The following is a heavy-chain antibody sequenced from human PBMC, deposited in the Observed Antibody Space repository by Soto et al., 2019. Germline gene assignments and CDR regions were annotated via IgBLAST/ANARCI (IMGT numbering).Heavy chain of an antibody. CDR2: IYTSGST. J-gene: IGHJ4*02. Sequence: PSETLSLTCTVSGGSISSYYWSWIRQPAGKGLEWIGRIYTSGSTNYNPSLKSRVTMSVDTSKNQFSLKLSSVTAADTAVYYCVRGDYYGSGSYYKGFDYWGQGTLVTVSS. CDR1: GGSISSYY. V-gene: IGHV4-4*07. D-gene: IGHD3-10*01. CDR3: VRGDYYGSGSYYKGFDY.